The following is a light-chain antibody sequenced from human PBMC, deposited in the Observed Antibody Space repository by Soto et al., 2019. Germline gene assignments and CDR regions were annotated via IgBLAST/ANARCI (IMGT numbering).Light chain of an antibody. V-gene: IGKV1-5*01. J-gene: IGKJ5*01. Sequence: TQMEQSRSTLSGSVGDRVTISCRASQSISSWLAWYQQKPGKAPKLLIYDASSLESGVPSRFSGSGSGTEFTLTISSLQPDDIATYYCQQYEKLPTCGQGTRLEIK. CDR3: QQYEKLPT. CDR2: DAS. CDR1: QSISSW.